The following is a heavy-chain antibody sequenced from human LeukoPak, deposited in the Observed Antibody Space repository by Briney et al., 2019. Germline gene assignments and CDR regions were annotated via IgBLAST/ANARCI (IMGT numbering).Heavy chain of an antibody. Sequence: GGSLRLSCAASEFTFSSYGMHWVRQAPGKGLEWVAVIWYDGSNKYYADSVKGRFTISRGNSKNTVYLQMNSLRVEDTAVYYCARDQRPGWGEYFQHWGQGTLVTVSS. CDR1: EFTFSSYG. CDR2: IWYDGSNK. J-gene: IGHJ1*01. D-gene: IGHD3-16*01. V-gene: IGHV3-33*01. CDR3: ARDQRPGWGEYFQH.